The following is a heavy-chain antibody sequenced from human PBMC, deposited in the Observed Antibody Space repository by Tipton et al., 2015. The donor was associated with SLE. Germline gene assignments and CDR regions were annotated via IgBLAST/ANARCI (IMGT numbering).Heavy chain of an antibody. CDR3: ARGSIRTMVQGVTGLSH. Sequence: TLSLTCAVYGGSFSGYYWSWIRQPPGKGLEWIGEINHSGSTNYNPSLKSRVTISVDTSKNQFSLKLSSVTAADTAVYYCARGSIRTMVQGVTGLSHWGQGTLVTVSS. CDR1: GGSFSGYY. CDR2: INHSGST. J-gene: IGHJ1*01. D-gene: IGHD3-10*01. V-gene: IGHV4-34*01.